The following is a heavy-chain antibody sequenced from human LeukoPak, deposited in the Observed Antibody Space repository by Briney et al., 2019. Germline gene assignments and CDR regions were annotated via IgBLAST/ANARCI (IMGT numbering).Heavy chain of an antibody. CDR3: ARGGYYGSGGAFDI. V-gene: IGHV3-30-3*01. CDR2: ISYDGSNQ. D-gene: IGHD3-10*01. J-gene: IGHJ3*02. Sequence: GGSLRLSCAASGFTFSSYAMHWVRQAPGKGLEWVAVISYDGSNQYYADSVKGRFTISRDNSKNTLYLQMNSLRAEDTAVYYCARGGYYGSGGAFDIWGQGTMVTVSS. CDR1: GFTFSSYA.